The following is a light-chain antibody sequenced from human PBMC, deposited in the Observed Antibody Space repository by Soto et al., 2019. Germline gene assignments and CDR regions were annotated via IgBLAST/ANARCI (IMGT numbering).Light chain of an antibody. J-gene: IGKJ1*01. CDR3: QQYNNWPWT. CDR1: QTISDT. Sequence: EIVMTQSPATLSVSPGGRATLSCRASQTISDTLAWYQQKPGQAPRLLIHGASTRATGFPARFSGSASWTDFTLTISSLQSEDFAVYYCQQYNNWPWTFGQGTKVDIK. V-gene: IGKV3-15*01. CDR2: GAS.